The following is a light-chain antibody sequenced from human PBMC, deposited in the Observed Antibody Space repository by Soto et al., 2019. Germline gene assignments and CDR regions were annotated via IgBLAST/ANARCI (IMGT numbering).Light chain of an antibody. CDR3: QQYKSYPYS. CDR1: QSMEGW. V-gene: IGKV1-5*01. CDR2: DVS. Sequence: DVQMTQSPSTLSASVGDRVTITCRASQSMEGWLAWFQQKPGKAPKVIIYDVSTLESGVSPRFSGSGYGTEFTLTISSLQADDFASYHCQQYKSYPYSFGQGTKLEIK. J-gene: IGKJ2*03.